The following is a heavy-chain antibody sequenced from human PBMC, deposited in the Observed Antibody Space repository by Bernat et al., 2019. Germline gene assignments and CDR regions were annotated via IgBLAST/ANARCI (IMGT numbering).Heavy chain of an antibody. CDR2: IYYSGST. CDR1: GGSISSSSYY. V-gene: IGHV4-39*01. Sequence: QLQLQESGPGLVKPSETLSLTCTVSGGSISSSSYYWGWIRQPPGKGLEWIGSIYYSGSTYYNPSLKSRVTISVDTSKNQFSLKLSSVTAADTAVYYCAGLLLWFGEFPGSTAGWFDPWGQGTLVTVSS. D-gene: IGHD3-10*01. CDR3: AGLLLWFGEFPGSTAGWFDP. J-gene: IGHJ5*02.